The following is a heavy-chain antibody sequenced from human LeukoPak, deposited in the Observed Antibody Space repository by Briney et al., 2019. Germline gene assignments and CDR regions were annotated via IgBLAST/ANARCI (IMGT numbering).Heavy chain of an antibody. J-gene: IGHJ4*02. V-gene: IGHV3-30*18. Sequence: PGRSLRLSCAASGFTFSSYDMHWVRQAPGKGLEWVAVISYDGSKNYYGDSVKGRFTISRDNSKNTLYLQMNSLRAEDTAVYYCAKDSPYDSSGYYYDARTGFDYWGQGILVTVSS. CDR2: ISYDGSKN. D-gene: IGHD3-22*01. CDR3: AKDSPYDSSGYYYDARTGFDY. CDR1: GFTFSSYD.